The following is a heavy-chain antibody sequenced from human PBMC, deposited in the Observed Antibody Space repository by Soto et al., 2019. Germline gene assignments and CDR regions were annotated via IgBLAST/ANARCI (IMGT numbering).Heavy chain of an antibody. CDR1: GYTFTSYC. CDR2: ISAYNGNT. J-gene: IGHJ3*02. D-gene: IGHD2-15*01. CDR3: ARTTYCSGGSCYSAFDI. V-gene: IGHV1-18*01. Sequence: ASVNVSCKPSGYTFTSYCISWGRQAPGQGLEWMGWISAYNGNTNYAQKLQGRVTMTTGTSTSTAYMELRSLRSDDTAVYYCARTTYCSGGSCYSAFDIWGQGTMVTVSS.